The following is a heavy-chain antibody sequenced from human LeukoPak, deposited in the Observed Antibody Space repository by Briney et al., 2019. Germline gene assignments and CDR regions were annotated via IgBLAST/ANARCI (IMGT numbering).Heavy chain of an antibody. J-gene: IGHJ4*02. Sequence: GGSLSLSCAASGFPFSSYAMSWVRQAPGKGLEWVSAISGSGVSTYYADSVKGRFTISRDNSKNTLYMQMNGLGAEDTAVYYCAKKKELAGAGCFDYWGQGTLVTVSS. D-gene: IGHD1-7*01. CDR3: AKKKELAGAGCFDY. V-gene: IGHV3-23*01. CDR2: ISGSGVST. CDR1: GFPFSSYA.